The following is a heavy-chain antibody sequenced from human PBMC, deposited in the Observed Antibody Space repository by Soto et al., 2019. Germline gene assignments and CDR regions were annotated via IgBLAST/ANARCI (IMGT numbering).Heavy chain of an antibody. V-gene: IGHV1-69*02. CDR2: IIPTLGIA. J-gene: IGHJ4*02. Sequence: QVQLVQSGAEVKKPGSSVKVSYKASGGTFSSYSISWVRQAPGQGLEGMGRIIPTLGIANYAQKFQGRVTISADKCTGTAYMALGSLRAGDTAVHPGARGGVAGFDYWGQGTLVTVS. D-gene: IGHD6-19*01. CDR3: ARGGVAGFDY. CDR1: GGTFSSYS.